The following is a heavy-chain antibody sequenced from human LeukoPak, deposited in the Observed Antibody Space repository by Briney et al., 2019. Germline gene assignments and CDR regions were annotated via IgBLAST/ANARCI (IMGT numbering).Heavy chain of an antibody. D-gene: IGHD1-7*01. CDR2: INHSGST. Sequence: SETLSLTCAVYGGSFSGYYWSWIRQPPGKGLEWIGEINHSGSTNYNPSLKSRVTISVDTSKNQFSLKLSSVTAADTAVYYCARAITGTTVGHSWFDPWGQGTLVTVSS. CDR3: ARAITGTTVGHSWFDP. V-gene: IGHV4-34*01. CDR1: GGSFSGYY. J-gene: IGHJ5*02.